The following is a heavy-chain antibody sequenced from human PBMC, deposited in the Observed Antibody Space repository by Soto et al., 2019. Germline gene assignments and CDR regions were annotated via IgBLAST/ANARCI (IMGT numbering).Heavy chain of an antibody. CDR2: ISYDGSNK. D-gene: IGHD3-22*01. J-gene: IGHJ4*02. CDR3: AKDTYYHDSSGYYTFDY. CDR1: GFIFRSYG. V-gene: IGHV3-30*18. Sequence: GGSVRLSCAASGFIFRSYGMHWVRQAPGKGLEWVAAISYDGSNKFYVDPVKGRFTISRDNSKNTVDLQMNSLRVEDTAVFYCAKDTYYHDSSGYYTFDYWGQGTLVTVSS.